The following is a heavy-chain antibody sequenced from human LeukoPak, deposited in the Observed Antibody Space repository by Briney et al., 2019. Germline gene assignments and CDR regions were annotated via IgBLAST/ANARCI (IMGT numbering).Heavy chain of an antibody. V-gene: IGHV3-64D*09. CDR2: ISSNGGNT. J-gene: IGHJ4*02. CDR3: VKRSGLYFNY. D-gene: IGHD1-26*01. CDR1: GFTFSTYA. Sequence: GGSLRLSCSASGFTFSTYAIHWVRQAPGKGLEYVSGISSNGGNTYNADSVKGRFTISRDNSKNTVNLQMSSLRAEDTAVYYCVKRSGLYFNYWGQGILVTVSS.